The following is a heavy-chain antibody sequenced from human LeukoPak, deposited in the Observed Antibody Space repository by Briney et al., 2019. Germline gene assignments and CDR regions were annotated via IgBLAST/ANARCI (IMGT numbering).Heavy chain of an antibody. D-gene: IGHD3/OR15-3a*01. CDR1: GGSISSGSYY. V-gene: IGHV4-61*02. Sequence: SQTLSLTCTVSGGSISSGSYYWSWIRQPAGKGLEWIGRIYTSGSTNYNPSLKSRVTMSVDTSKNQFSLKLSSVTAADTAVYYCARHVSPPRRTGAFDIWGQGTLVSVSS. J-gene: IGHJ3*02. CDR3: ARHVSPPRRTGAFDI. CDR2: IYTSGST.